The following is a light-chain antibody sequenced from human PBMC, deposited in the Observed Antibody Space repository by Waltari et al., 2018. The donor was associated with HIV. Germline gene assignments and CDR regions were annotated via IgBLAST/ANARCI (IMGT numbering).Light chain of an antibody. V-gene: IGKV3-11*01. J-gene: IGKJ5*01. Sequence: EIVLTQSPATLSVSPGERATLSCRASQSVSSYLAWYQQKPGQAPRRLIYGTSSRATGIPGRFSGGGSGTDFTLTISSLEPGDFGVYYCQQRSSWPITFGQGKRLEIK. CDR1: QSVSSY. CDR3: QQRSSWPIT. CDR2: GTS.